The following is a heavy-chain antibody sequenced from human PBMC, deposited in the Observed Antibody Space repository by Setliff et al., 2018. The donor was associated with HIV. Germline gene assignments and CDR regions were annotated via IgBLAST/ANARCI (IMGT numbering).Heavy chain of an antibody. V-gene: IGHV1-8*01. CDR1: GHPFSNYD. CDR3: ASGKGVRGVIIRGGLDV. J-gene: IGHJ6*04. Sequence: ASVKVSCKASGHPFSNYDIIWVRRATGQGLEWMGWMNPNSGATGYAQKFKDRFIMTRDTSISTAYMELSSLTSEDTAVYYCASGKGVRGVIIRGGLDVWGKGTTVTVSS. CDR2: MNPNSGAT. D-gene: IGHD3-10*01.